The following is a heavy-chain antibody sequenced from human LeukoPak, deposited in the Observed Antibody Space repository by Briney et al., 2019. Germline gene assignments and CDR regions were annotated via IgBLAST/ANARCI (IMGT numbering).Heavy chain of an antibody. CDR3: AKDTRYDYVWGGDLDY. Sequence: AGGSLRLSCAASGFTFSSYAMSWVRQAPGKGLEWVSAISGSGGSTYYADSVKGRFTISRDNSKNTLYLQMNSLRVEDTAVYYCAKDTRYDYVWGGDLDYWGQGTLVTVSS. V-gene: IGHV3-23*01. J-gene: IGHJ4*02. CDR1: GFTFSSYA. CDR2: ISGSGGST. D-gene: IGHD3-16*01.